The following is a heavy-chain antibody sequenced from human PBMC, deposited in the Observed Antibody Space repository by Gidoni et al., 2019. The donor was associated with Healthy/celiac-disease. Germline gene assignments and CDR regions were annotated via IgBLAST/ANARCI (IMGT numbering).Heavy chain of an antibody. Sequence: QVQLVQSGAEVKKPGASVKVSCKASGYTFTSYAMHWVRQAPGQRLEWMGWINAGNGNTKYSQKFQGRVTITRDTSASTAYMELSSLRSEDTAVYYCARDQDPHDSAYYYYGMDVWGQGTTVTVSS. CDR1: GYTFTSYA. V-gene: IGHV1-3*01. D-gene: IGHD3-3*01. CDR2: INAGNGNT. J-gene: IGHJ6*02. CDR3: ARDQDPHDSAYYYYGMDV.